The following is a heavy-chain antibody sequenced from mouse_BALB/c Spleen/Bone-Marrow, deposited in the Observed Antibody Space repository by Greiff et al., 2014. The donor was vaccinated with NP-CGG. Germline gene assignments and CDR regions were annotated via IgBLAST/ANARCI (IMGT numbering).Heavy chain of an antibody. D-gene: IGHD1-1*01. J-gene: IGHJ3*01. CDR1: GYTFTSSW. CDR2: IPPGSGTT. Sequence: DLVKPGASVKLSCKASGYTFTSSWINWVKQRPGQGLEWIGRIPPGSGTTYYNQKFKGKATLTVDTSSTTAYIQLSSLSSEDSAVYFCARGSFYYGSSSPWFDDWGAGTLVTVSA. V-gene: IGHV1S41*01. CDR3: ARGSFYYGSSSPWFDD.